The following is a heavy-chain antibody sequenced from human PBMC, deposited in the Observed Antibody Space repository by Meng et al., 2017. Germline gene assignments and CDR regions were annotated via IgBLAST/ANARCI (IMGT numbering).Heavy chain of an antibody. CDR2: ISGSGGST. V-gene: IGHV3-23*01. CDR1: GFTFSSYA. Sequence: GESLKISCAASGFTFSSYAMSWVRQAPGKGLEWVSAISGSGGSTYYADSVKGRFTISRDNSKNTLYLQMNSLRAEDTAVYYCAKSHLGLDYWGQGTLVTVSS. J-gene: IGHJ4*02. CDR3: AKSHLGLDY.